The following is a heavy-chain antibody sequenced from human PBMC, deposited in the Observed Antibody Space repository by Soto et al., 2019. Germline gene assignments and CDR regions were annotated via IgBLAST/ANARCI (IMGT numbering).Heavy chain of an antibody. CDR2: IIPIFGTA. CDR1: GGTFSSYA. D-gene: IGHD2-2*01. V-gene: IGHV1-69*12. Sequence: QVQLVQSGAEVKKPGSSVKVSCKASGGTFSSYAISWVRQAPGQGLEWMGGIIPIFGTANYAQKFQGRVTITADEATSRAYMELSSLRSEDTAVYYCARGNRYCISTSCPNNYWGQGTLVNVSS. CDR3: ARGNRYCISTSCPNNY. J-gene: IGHJ4*02.